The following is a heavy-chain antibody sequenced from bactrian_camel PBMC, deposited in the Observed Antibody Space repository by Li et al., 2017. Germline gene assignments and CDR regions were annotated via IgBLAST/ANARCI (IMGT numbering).Heavy chain of an antibody. Sequence: HVQLVESGGGSVQTGGSLTLSCLISGNTDTGYCMGWFRQAPGKEREAVATIFTKGGSPSYADSVKGRFTISRDNAKNTVALQMNSLKSEDTALYYCAATGDSWGGDFGHWGQGTQVTVS. CDR1: GNTDTGYC. D-gene: IGHD5*01. CDR3: AATGDSWGGDFGH. J-gene: IGHJ6*01. CDR2: IFTKGGSP. V-gene: IGHV3-3*01.